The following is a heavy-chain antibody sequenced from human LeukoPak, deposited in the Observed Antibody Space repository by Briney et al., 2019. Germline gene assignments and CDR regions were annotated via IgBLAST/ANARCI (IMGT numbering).Heavy chain of an antibody. CDR1: GFTFSSYA. V-gene: IGHV3-23*01. Sequence: PGGSLRLSCAASGFTFSSYAMSWVRQAPGKGLEWVTAISGSGGSTYYADSVKGRFTISSNNSNNALYLQMNSLRAEDTAVYYCAKTYYYYSSGYPDAFDIWGQGTMVPVSS. D-gene: IGHD3-22*01. CDR3: AKTYYYYSSGYPDAFDI. CDR2: ISGSGGST. J-gene: IGHJ3*02.